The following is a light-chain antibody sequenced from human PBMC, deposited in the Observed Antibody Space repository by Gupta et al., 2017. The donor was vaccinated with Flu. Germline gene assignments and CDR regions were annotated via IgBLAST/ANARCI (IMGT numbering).Light chain of an antibody. CDR1: KSVRYDSTEKDY. CDR2: WAT. Sequence: SLGERATINCKSSKSVRYDSTEKDYLSWYQKKTGQPTKQRISWATTRESGVPDRFSGSGSGTEVTLTIASLQAEDVAGDYCQKYYNVPFTFGGGTKVEIK. V-gene: IGKV4-1*01. CDR3: QKYYNVPFT. J-gene: IGKJ4*02.